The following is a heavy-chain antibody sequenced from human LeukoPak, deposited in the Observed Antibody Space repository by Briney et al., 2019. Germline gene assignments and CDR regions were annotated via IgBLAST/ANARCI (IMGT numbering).Heavy chain of an antibody. V-gene: IGHV3-23*01. D-gene: IGHD2-2*01. Sequence: GGSLRLSCAASGFTFSNYAMNWVRQAPGKGLEWVSAFSGNGGTTYYADSVKGRFTISRDNSKNTLYLQMNSLRAEDTAVYYCAKDVGYCASTTCYEPFDYWGQGTLVTVSS. J-gene: IGHJ4*02. CDR2: FSGNGGTT. CDR3: AKDVGYCASTTCYEPFDY. CDR1: GFTFSNYA.